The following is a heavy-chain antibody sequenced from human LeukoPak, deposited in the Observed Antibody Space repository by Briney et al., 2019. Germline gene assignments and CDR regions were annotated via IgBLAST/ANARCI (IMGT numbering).Heavy chain of an antibody. CDR2: INHSGST. CDR3: ARRNRIAARPFDP. Sequence: PSETLSLTCAVYGGSFSGYYWSWIRQPPGKGLEWIGEINHSGSTNYNPSLKSRVTISVDTSKNQFSLKLSSVTAADTAVYYCARRNRIAARPFDPWGQGTLVTVSS. D-gene: IGHD6-6*01. V-gene: IGHV4-34*01. CDR1: GGSFSGYY. J-gene: IGHJ5*02.